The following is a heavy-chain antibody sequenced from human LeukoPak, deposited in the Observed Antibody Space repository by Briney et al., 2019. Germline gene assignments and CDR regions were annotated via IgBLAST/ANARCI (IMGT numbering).Heavy chain of an antibody. CDR1: GGSLSSSSYY. CDR3: ARNSGSTPRFDY. CDR2: IYYSGSS. D-gene: IGHD1-26*01. V-gene: IGHV4-39*01. J-gene: IGHJ4*02. Sequence: SETLSLTCTVSGGSLSSSSYYWGWIRQPPGKGLEWIGRIYYSGSSYYKPSLKSRVTISVDTSKNQFSLKLSSVTAADTAVYYCARNSGSTPRFDYWGQGTLVTVSS.